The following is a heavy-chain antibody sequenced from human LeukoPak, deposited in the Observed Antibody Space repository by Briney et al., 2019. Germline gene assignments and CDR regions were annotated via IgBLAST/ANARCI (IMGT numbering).Heavy chain of an antibody. CDR3: ARPQYYDILTGGLDAFDI. CDR1: GFTFSSYG. D-gene: IGHD3-9*01. CDR2: IRYDGSNK. J-gene: IGHJ3*02. V-gene: IGHV3-30*02. Sequence: GGSLRLSCAASGFTFSSYGMHWVRQAPGKGLEWVAFIRYDGSNKDYADSVKGRFTISRDNSKNTLYLQMNSLRAEDTAVYYCARPQYYDILTGGLDAFDIWGQGTMVTVSS.